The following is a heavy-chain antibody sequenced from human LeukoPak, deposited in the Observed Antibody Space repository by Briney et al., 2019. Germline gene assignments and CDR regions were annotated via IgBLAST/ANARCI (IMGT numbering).Heavy chain of an antibody. Sequence: SETLSLTCTVSGGSISSSSYYWGWIRQPPGKGLEWIGSIYYSGSTYYNPSLKSRVTISVDTSKNQFSLKLSSVTAADTAVYYCARGPPSITIFGVVITNYFDHWGQGTLVTVSS. D-gene: IGHD3-3*01. CDR1: GGSISSSSYY. CDR3: ARGPPSITIFGVVITNYFDH. V-gene: IGHV4-39*07. CDR2: IYYSGST. J-gene: IGHJ4*02.